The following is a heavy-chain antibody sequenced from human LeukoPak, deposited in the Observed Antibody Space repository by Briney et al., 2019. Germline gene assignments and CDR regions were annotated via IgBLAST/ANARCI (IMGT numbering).Heavy chain of an antibody. Sequence: SETLSLTCTVSGGSISSYYGSWIGQPPGKGLEWIAYLFYSGSTDYTHSLESGVTISGDTYKNQFSLKLSSVTAADTAVYYCATMAVIRGVTYFDYWGQGTLVTVSS. J-gene: IGHJ4*02. CDR3: ATMAVIRGVTYFDY. V-gene: IGHV4-59*01. D-gene: IGHD3-10*01. CDR1: GGSISSYY. CDR2: LFYSGST.